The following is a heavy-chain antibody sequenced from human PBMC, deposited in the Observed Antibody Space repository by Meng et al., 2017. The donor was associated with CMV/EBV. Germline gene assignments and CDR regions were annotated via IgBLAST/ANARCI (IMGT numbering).Heavy chain of an antibody. Sequence: SVKVSCKASGGTVSSYTISWVRQAPGQGLEWMGRIIPVVGIANYAQKFQGRVTITADKPRSTAYMELSSLRSVDTAVYYCARDRVYSSTWLGSPETDYFHNGLDVWGQGTAVTVSS. J-gene: IGHJ6*02. CDR1: GGTVSSYT. D-gene: IGHD6-13*01. V-gene: IGHV1-69*04. CDR3: ARDRVYSSTWLGSPETDYFHNGLDV. CDR2: IIPVVGIA.